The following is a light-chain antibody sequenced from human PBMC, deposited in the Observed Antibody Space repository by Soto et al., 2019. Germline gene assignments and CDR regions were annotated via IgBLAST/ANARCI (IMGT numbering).Light chain of an antibody. CDR2: GAS. CDR3: QQYFRWPPWT. J-gene: IGKJ1*01. Sequence: EVLVTQSPATLSVSPGEGVTLSCRASQSVSTDLAWYQQKPGQAPRLLIYGASIRAIGVPDRFSGSESGTDFTFTISSLQSEDSAIYYCQQYFRWPPWTFGQGTKVEV. V-gene: IGKV3-15*01. CDR1: QSVSTD.